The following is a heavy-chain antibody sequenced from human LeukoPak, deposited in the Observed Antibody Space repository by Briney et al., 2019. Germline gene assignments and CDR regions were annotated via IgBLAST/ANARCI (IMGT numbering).Heavy chain of an antibody. V-gene: IGHV4-59*01. D-gene: IGHD3-22*01. CDR1: GGSISSYY. Sequence: SETLSLTCTVSGGSISSYYWSWIRQPPGKGLEWIGYIYYSGSTNYNPSLKSRVTISVDTSKNQFSLKLSSVTAADTAVYYCARDQYYYDSSGYSAFDIWGQGTMVTVSS. J-gene: IGHJ3*02. CDR2: IYYSGST. CDR3: ARDQYYYDSSGYSAFDI.